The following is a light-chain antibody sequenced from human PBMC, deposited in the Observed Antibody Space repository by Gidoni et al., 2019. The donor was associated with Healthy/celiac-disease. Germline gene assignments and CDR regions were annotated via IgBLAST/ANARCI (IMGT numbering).Light chain of an antibody. J-gene: IGKJ3*01. CDR1: QDISNY. CDR3: QQYDNLSFT. Sequence: DIQMTQSPSSLSASVGDRVTITCHASQDISNYLNWYQQKPGKAPKLLIYDASNLETGVPSRFSGSGSGTDFTFTISSLQPEDIATYYCQQYDNLSFTFGPGTKVDIK. CDR2: DAS. V-gene: IGKV1-33*01.